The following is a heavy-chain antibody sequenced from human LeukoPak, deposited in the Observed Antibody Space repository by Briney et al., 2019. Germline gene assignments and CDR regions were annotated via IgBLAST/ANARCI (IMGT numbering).Heavy chain of an antibody. Sequence: PGRSLRLSCAAPGFTFSSYGMHWVRQAPGKGLEWVAVIWYDGSNKYYADSVKGRFTISRDNSKNTLYLQMNSLRAEDTAVYYCAKGVSSSWTYYYYGMDVWGQGTTVTVSS. V-gene: IGHV3-33*06. CDR3: AKGVSSSWTYYYYGMDV. D-gene: IGHD6-13*01. CDR1: GFTFSSYG. CDR2: IWYDGSNK. J-gene: IGHJ6*02.